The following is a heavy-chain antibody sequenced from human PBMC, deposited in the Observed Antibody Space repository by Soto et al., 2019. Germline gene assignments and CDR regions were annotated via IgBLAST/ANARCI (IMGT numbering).Heavy chain of an antibody. J-gene: IGHJ4*02. D-gene: IGHD2-2*01. CDR1: GFTFSSYG. CDR3: ARGYCSSTSCYSSFDY. V-gene: IGHV3-33*01. Sequence: GGSLRLSCAASGFTFSSYGMHWVRQAPGKGLEWVAVIWYDGSNKYYADSVKGRFTISRDNSKNTLYLQMNSLRAEDTAVYYCARGYCSSTSCYSSFDYWGQGTLVTVSS. CDR2: IWYDGSNK.